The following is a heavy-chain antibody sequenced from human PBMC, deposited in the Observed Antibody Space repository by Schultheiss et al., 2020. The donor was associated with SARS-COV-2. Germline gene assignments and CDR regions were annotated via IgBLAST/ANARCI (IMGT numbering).Heavy chain of an antibody. CDR2: IYTSGST. CDR3: AISGYDALFDY. J-gene: IGHJ4*02. CDR1: GYSISSGYY. V-gene: IGHV4-38-2*01. D-gene: IGHD5-12*01. Sequence: SETLSLTCAVSGYSISSGYYWGWIRQPPGKGLEWIGSIYTSGSTNYKPSLKSRVTISVDTSKNQFSLKLSSVTAADTAVYYCAISGYDALFDYWGQGTLVTVSS.